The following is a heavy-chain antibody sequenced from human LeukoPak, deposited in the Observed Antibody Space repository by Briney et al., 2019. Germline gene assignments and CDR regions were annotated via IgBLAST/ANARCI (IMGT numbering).Heavy chain of an antibody. CDR1: GFTFSNYA. D-gene: IGHD5-18*01. J-gene: IGHJ4*02. CDR2: ISNDGTYK. CDR3: ARLPSIQLWWPTDY. V-gene: IGHV3-30-3*01. Sequence: PGGSLRLSCAASGFTFSNYAIHCVRQAPGKGLEWVAVISNDGTYKNYADSVKGRFTISRDNSKNTLYLQMNSLRAEDTAVYYCARLPSIQLWWPTDYWGQGTLVTVSS.